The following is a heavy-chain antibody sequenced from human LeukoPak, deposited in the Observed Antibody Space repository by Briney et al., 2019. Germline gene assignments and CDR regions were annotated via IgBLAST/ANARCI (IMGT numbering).Heavy chain of an antibody. D-gene: IGHD1-26*01. J-gene: IGHJ6*03. CDR2: ISGSGGST. CDR3: AKMNSGSYYYYYYMDV. V-gene: IGHV3-23*01. CDR1: GFTFSSYA. Sequence: GGSLRLSCAASGFTFSSYAMSWVRQAPGKGLEWVSDISGSGGSTYYADSVKGRFTISRDNSKNTLYLQMNSLRAEDTAVYYCAKMNSGSYYYYYYMDVWGKGTTVTVSS.